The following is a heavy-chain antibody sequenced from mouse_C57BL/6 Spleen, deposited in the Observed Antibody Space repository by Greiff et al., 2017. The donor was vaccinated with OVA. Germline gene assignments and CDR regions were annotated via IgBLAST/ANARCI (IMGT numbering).Heavy chain of an antibody. CDR3: ARSNYDGYFDC. J-gene: IGHJ2*01. CDR1: GYTFTSYW. Sequence: VQLQQPGAELVKPGASVKLSCKASGYTFTSYWMQWVKQRPGQGLEWIGEIDPSDRYTNYNQKFKGKATLTVDTSSVTAYMQLSSLTSEDSAVYYCARSNYDGYFDCWGQGTTLTVSS. CDR2: IDPSDRYT. D-gene: IGHD2-3*01. V-gene: IGHV1-50*01.